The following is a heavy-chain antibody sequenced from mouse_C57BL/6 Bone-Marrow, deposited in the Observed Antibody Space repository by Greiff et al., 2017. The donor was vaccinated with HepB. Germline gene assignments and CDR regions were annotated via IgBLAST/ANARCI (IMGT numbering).Heavy chain of an antibody. CDR3: ARHKHYSNWDYFDD. V-gene: IGHV5-12*01. D-gene: IGHD2-5*01. Sequence: EVQVVESGGGLVQPGGSLKLSCAASGFTFSDYYMYWVRQTPEKRLEWVAYISNGGGSTYYPDTVKGRFTISRDNAKNTLYLQMSCLKSEDTAMYYCARHKHYSNWDYFDDWGQGTTLTVSS. CDR1: GFTFSDYY. CDR2: ISNGGGST. J-gene: IGHJ2*01.